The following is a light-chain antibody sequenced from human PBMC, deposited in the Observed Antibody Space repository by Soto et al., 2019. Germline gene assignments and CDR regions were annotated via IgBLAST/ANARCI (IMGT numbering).Light chain of an antibody. V-gene: IGKV1-8*01. Sequence: IQITQSPSSVSESAVDRVTITCRASQGIGSWLAWYQQKPGKAPKLLIYAASTLQSGVPSRFSGSGSGTDFTLTISCLQSEDFATYYCQQYYSYPLTCGGGTKGDI. CDR2: AAS. CDR1: QGIGSW. J-gene: IGKJ4*01. CDR3: QQYYSYPLT.